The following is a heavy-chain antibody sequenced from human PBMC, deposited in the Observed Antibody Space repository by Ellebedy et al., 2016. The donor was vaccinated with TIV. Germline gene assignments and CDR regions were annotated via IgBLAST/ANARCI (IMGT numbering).Heavy chain of an antibody. CDR2: IKEDGSLK. CDR3: ARAIGVADCS. J-gene: IGHJ5*02. CDR1: GFTFSIYW. D-gene: IGHD2-21*02. V-gene: IGHV3-7*01. Sequence: GESLKISCAASGFTFSIYWMSWVRQAPGKGLELVAKIKEDGSLKYYVDSVKGRFTISRDNAKNSLYLQKNSLRDEDTAVYYCARAIGVADCSWGQGTLVTVSS.